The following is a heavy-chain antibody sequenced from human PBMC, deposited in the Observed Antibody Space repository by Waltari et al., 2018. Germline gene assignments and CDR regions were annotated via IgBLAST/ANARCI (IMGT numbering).Heavy chain of an antibody. CDR2: IYHSGNT. Sequence: QVQLQESGPGLVKPSETLSLTCAVSGYSISSGYYWGWIRQPPGKGLEWIGTIYHSGNTYYNPSIKSRVTISVDTSENQFSLKLTSVTAADTAVYYCARKYSGSLDPFDYWGQGTLVTVSS. CDR1: GYSISSGYY. CDR3: ARKYSGSLDPFDY. J-gene: IGHJ4*02. V-gene: IGHV4-38-2*01. D-gene: IGHD1-26*01.